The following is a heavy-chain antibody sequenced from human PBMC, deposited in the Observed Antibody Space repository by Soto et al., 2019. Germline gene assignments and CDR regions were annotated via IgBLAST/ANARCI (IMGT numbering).Heavy chain of an antibody. CDR1: GGSISSGGYY. CDR3: GGYCSSTSCYGAFDI. J-gene: IGHJ3*02. CDR2: IYYSGST. V-gene: IGHV4-31*03. D-gene: IGHD2-2*01. Sequence: QVQLQESGPGLVKPSQTLSLTCTVSGGSISSGGYYWSWIRQHPGKGLEWIGYIYYSGSTYYNPSLKSRVTISVDTSKNQVSLKLSSVTAADTAVYYCGGYCSSTSCYGAFDIWGQGTMVTVSS.